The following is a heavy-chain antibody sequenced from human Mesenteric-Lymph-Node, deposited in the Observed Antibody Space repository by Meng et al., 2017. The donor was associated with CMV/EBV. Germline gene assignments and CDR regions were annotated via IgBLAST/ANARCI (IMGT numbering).Heavy chain of an antibody. CDR2: IYHSGST. CDR3: ARGSTFGA. J-gene: IGHJ5*02. V-gene: IGHV4-39*07. CDR1: GGSVSSGSYY. D-gene: IGHD3-10*01. Sequence: SETLSLTCTVSGGSVSSGSYYWSWIRQPPGKGLEWIGSIYHSGSTYYNPSLKSRVTISVDTSKNQFSLKLSSVTAADTAVYYCARGSTFGAWGQGTLVTVSS.